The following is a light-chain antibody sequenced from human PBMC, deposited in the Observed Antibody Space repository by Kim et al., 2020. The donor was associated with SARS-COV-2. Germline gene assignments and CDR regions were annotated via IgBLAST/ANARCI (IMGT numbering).Light chain of an antibody. Sequence: SSELTQDPAVSVALGQTVRITCQGDSLRSYYASWYQQKPGQAPVLVIYGKNNRPSGIPDRFSGSNSGNTASLTITGALAEDEADYYCNSRDSSDNHLVFGGGTQLTVL. V-gene: IGLV3-19*01. CDR2: GKN. J-gene: IGLJ2*01. CDR1: SLRSYY. CDR3: NSRDSSDNHLV.